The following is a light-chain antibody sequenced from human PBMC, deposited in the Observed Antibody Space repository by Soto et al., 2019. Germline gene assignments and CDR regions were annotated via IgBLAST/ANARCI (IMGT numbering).Light chain of an antibody. CDR1: QTIGSW. CDR3: QQYNSYRT. V-gene: IGKV1-5*01. J-gene: IGKJ1*01. CDR2: DAS. Sequence: IQMTQSPSTLSASVGDRVTITFRASQTIGSWLAWYQQKPGTAPKLLIYDASSLESGVPSRFSGSGSGTEFTLTISSLQPDDFATYYCQQYNSYRTFGQGTKVDI.